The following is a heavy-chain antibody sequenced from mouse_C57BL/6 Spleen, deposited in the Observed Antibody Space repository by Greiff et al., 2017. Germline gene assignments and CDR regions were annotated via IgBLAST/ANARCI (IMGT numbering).Heavy chain of an antibody. V-gene: IGHV5-17*01. Sequence: EVQLVESGGGLVKPGGSLKLSCAASGFTFSDYGMHWVRQAPEKGLEWVAYISSGSSTIYYADTVKGRFTISRDNAKNTMFLQMASLRSEDTAMYYCARENYYGSSPAWCAYWGQGTLVTVAA. J-gene: IGHJ3*01. CDR1: GFTFSDYG. CDR3: ARENYYGSSPAWCAY. CDR2: ISSGSSTI. D-gene: IGHD1-1*01.